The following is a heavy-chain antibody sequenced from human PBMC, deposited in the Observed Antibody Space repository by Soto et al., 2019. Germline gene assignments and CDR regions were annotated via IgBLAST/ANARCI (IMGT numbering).Heavy chain of an antibody. CDR1: GDNVSSNSAG. CDR2: TYYRSKWYY. Sequence: SQTLSLTCAITGDNVSSNSAGWSWVRQSPSRGLEWLGRTYYRSKWYYEYAVSVRGRITINPDTSKNQYSLQLNSVTPEDTAVYFCARGEQYSGRIFDYWGQGTLVTVSS. J-gene: IGHJ4*01. V-gene: IGHV6-1*01. D-gene: IGHD1-26*01. CDR3: ARGEQYSGRIFDY.